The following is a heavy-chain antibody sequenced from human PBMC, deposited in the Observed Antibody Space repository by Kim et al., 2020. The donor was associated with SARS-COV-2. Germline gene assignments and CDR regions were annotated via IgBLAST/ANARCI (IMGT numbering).Heavy chain of an antibody. CDR3: AIVISGLQLWLLGYYGMDV. V-gene: IGHV7-4-1*02. J-gene: IGHJ6*02. D-gene: IGHD5-18*01. CDR2: INTNTGNP. Sequence: ASVKVSCKASGYTFTSYAMNWVRQAPGQGLEWMGWINTNTGNPTYAQGFTGRFVFSLDTAVSTAYLQISSLKAEDTAVYYCAIVISGLQLWLLGYYGMDVWGQGTTVTVSS. CDR1: GYTFTSYA.